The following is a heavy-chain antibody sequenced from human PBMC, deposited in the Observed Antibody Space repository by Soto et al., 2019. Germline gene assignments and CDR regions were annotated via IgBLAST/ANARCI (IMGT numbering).Heavy chain of an antibody. CDR1: GFTFNTYA. V-gene: IGHV3-23*01. J-gene: IGHJ6*02. Sequence: GSLRLSCAASGFTFNTYAMSWVRQAPGKGLEWVSVISGSGGSTYYADSVKGRFTISRDNPKNTLCLQMNSLRAEDTAVYYCAKGVVYADYYYGMDVWGQGTTVTVSS. CDR2: ISGSGGST. CDR3: AKGVVYADYYYGMDV. D-gene: IGHD2-8*02.